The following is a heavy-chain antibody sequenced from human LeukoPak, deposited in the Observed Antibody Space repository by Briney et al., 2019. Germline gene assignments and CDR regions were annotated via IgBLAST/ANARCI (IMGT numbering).Heavy chain of an antibody. CDR3: AREIRVASDY. V-gene: IGHV3-30*03. CDR2: ISYDGSNK. CDR1: GFTFSSYG. Sequence: GRSLRLSCAASGFTFSSYGMHWVRQAPGKGLEWVAVISYDGSNKYYADSVKGRFTISRDNSKNTLYLQMNSLRAEDTAVYYCAREIRVASDYWGQGTLVTVSS. J-gene: IGHJ4*02. D-gene: IGHD2-15*01.